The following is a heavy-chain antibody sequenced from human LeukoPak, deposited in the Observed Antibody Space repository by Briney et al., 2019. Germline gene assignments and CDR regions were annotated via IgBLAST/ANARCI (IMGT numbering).Heavy chain of an antibody. Sequence: ASVKVSCKASGYTFTCYYMHWVRQAPGQGLEWMGWINPNSGGTNYAQKFQGRVTMTRDTSISTAYMELSRLRSDDTAVYYCARGFFWSGSYYHFDYWGQGTLVTVSS. CDR2: INPNSGGT. V-gene: IGHV1-2*02. J-gene: IGHJ4*02. CDR1: GYTFTCYY. D-gene: IGHD1-26*01. CDR3: ARGFFWSGSYYHFDY.